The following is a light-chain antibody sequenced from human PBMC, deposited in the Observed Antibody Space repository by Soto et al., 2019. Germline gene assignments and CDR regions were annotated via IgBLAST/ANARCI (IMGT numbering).Light chain of an antibody. Sequence: EVVLTQSPGTLSLSPGERATLSCRASQSIRSNYLAWYQQKPGQAPRFLIYGAFSRATGIPDRFSGSGFGTHFTRTISRLEPEDFAVYYCQQYGSSPPTWTFGQGTKVDIK. CDR1: QSIRSNY. CDR2: GAF. V-gene: IGKV3-20*01. CDR3: QQYGSSPPTWT. J-gene: IGKJ1*01.